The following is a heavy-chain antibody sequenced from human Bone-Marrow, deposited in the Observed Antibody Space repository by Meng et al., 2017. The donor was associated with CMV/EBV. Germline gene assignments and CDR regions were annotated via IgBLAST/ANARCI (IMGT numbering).Heavy chain of an antibody. CDR2: IYSGGSK. CDR3: AKIHFGYYYYYGMDV. Sequence: GESLKISCAASGFTVSSNYMSWVRQAPGKGLERVSVIYSGGSKYYADSVKGRFTISRDNSKNTLYLQMNSLRAEDTAVYYCAKIHFGYYYYYGMDVWGQGTTVTVSS. J-gene: IGHJ6*02. D-gene: IGHD3-16*01. V-gene: IGHV3-53*01. CDR1: GFTVSSNY.